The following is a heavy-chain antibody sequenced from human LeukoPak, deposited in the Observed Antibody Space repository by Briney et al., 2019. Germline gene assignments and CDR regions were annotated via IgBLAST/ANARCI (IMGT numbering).Heavy chain of an antibody. J-gene: IGHJ4*02. D-gene: IGHD5-24*01. Sequence: PGGSLRLSCAASGFTFSSYGMHWVRQAPGKGLEWVAVISYDGSNKYYADSVKGRFTISRDNSKNTLYLQMNSLRAEDTAVYYCAKEKRWLQTYYFDYWGQGTLVTVSS. CDR2: ISYDGSNK. CDR1: GFTFSSYG. CDR3: AKEKRWLQTYYFDY. V-gene: IGHV3-30*18.